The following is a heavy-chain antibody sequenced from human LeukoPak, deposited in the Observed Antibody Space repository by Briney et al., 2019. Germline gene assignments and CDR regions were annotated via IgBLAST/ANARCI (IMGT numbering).Heavy chain of an antibody. D-gene: IGHD3-22*01. J-gene: IGHJ4*02. CDR1: GGSISSSSYY. CDR2: IYYSGST. V-gene: IGHV4-39*07. CDR3: ARDGFAYDSSGYYYVYYLDY. Sequence: SETLSLTCTVSGGSISSSSYYWGWIRQPPGKGLEWIGSIYYSGSTYYNPSLKSRVTISVDTSKNQFSLKLSSVTAADTAVYYCARDGFAYDSSGYYYVYYLDYWGQGTLVTVSS.